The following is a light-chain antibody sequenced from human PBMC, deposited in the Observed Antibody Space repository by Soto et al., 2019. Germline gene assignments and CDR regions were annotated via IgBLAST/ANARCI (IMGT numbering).Light chain of an antibody. CDR3: QQYGSSPRLT. V-gene: IGKV3-20*01. J-gene: IGKJ4*01. CDR2: GAS. CDR1: QTVSSDY. Sequence: EIVLTQSPDTLSLSPGERATLSCRASQTVSSDYLAWYQQKPGQAPRLLIYGASSRATGIPDRFSGSGSGTDFTLTISRLEPEDFAVYYCQQYGSSPRLTFGGGTKVDIK.